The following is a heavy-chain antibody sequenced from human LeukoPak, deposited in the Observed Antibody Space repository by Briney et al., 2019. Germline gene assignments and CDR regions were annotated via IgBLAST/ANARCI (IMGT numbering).Heavy chain of an antibody. D-gene: IGHD3-10*01. V-gene: IGHV5-51*01. J-gene: IGHJ4*02. CDR1: GYSFTTYW. CDR2: IYPGESDS. CDR3: ARSEGEWPFDY. Sequence: GEPLKISCKASGYSFTTYWIGWVRQMPGKGLEWMGIIYPGESDSRYSPSFQGKITISADKSISTAYLQWSSLKASDTAMYYCARSEGEWPFDYWGQGTLVTVSS.